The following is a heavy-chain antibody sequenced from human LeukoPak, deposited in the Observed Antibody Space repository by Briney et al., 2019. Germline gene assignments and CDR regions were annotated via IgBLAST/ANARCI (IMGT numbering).Heavy chain of an antibody. V-gene: IGHV3-30*02. J-gene: IGHJ4*02. CDR2: IRYDGSNK. CDR1: GFTFSSYG. CDR3: AHIWLGELRQLRGSRFDN. Sequence: PAGSLWLSCAASGFTFSSYGMHWVRQAPGKGLEWVSFIRYDGSNKYYAASVRGRFTISRDNSNNTLYLQMNSLRPDDTAVYYCAHIWLGELRQLRGSRFDNWGQGVLLTASS. D-gene: IGHD3-10*01.